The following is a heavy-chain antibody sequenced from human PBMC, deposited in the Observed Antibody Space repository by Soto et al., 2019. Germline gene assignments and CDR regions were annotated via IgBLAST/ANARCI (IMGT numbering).Heavy chain of an antibody. CDR1: GGTFSTYT. Sequence: QVQLVQSGAEVKKPGSSVKVSCKASGGTFSTYTISWVRQAPGQGLEWMGRIIPLHAIANYAQKFQGRVTITAANSTSTAYMEVSSLRSEDTAVYYCARSPRRYSYGQGPYFDYWGQGTLVTVSS. D-gene: IGHD5-18*01. V-gene: IGHV1-69*02. CDR2: IIPLHAIA. J-gene: IGHJ4*02. CDR3: ARSPRRYSYGQGPYFDY.